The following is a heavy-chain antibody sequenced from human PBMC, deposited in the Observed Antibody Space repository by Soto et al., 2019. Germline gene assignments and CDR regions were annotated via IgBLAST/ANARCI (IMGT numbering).Heavy chain of an antibody. J-gene: IGHJ5*02. CDR3: ARDFADIVVVPAADYDLNWFDP. D-gene: IGHD2-2*01. CDR1: GFTFSSYS. Sequence: GGSLRLSCAASGFTFSSYSMNWVRQAPGKGLEWVSYISSSSSTIYYADSVKGRFTISRDNAKNSLYLQMNSLRDEDTAVYYCARDFADIVVVPAADYDLNWFDPWGQGTLVTVSS. V-gene: IGHV3-48*02. CDR2: ISSSSSTI.